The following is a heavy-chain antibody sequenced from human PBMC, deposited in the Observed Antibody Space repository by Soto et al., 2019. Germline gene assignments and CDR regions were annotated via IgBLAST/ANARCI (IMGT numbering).Heavy chain of an antibody. CDR3: ARGGGFYCARGVGNPDF. CDR1: GFTFSDHG. D-gene: IGHD2-8*01. CDR2: IWHDGSNT. V-gene: IGHV3-33*01. Sequence: QVQLVESGGGVVQPGKSLRLSCAASGFTFSDHGIHWVRQAPGKGLKWVAIIWHDGSNTYYADSVKGRFTISRDNFKNMVYLKMNSLGAEDTSVYYCARGGGFYCARGVGNPDFGGQGPLVPVSP. J-gene: IGHJ4*02.